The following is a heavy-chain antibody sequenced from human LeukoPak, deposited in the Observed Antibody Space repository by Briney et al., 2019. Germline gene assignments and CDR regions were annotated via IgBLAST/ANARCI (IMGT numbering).Heavy chain of an antibody. V-gene: IGHV3-9*01. J-gene: IGHJ5*02. Sequence: RAGGSLRLSCAASGFTFDDYAMHWVRQAPGKGLEWVSGISWNSGSIGYADSVKGRFTISRDNAKNSLYLQMNSLRAEDTALYYCAKGGSIAVLNWFDPWGQGTLVTVSS. CDR3: AKGGSIAVLNWFDP. D-gene: IGHD6-19*01. CDR1: GFTFDDYA. CDR2: ISWNSGSI.